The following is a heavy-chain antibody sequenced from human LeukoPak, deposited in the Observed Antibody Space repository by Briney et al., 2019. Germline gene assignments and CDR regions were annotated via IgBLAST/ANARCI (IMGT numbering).Heavy chain of an antibody. V-gene: IGHV4-34*01. CDR3: ARRGEWIVWNFDY. D-gene: IGHD2-21*01. Sequence: PSDTLSLTCAVNGGSFSGYYWSWNRQSPEQGLVWIGEINYSGSTIYNPSLKSRVTMSMDTTKKRFSLELTSVTAADTAVYYCARRGEWIVWNFDYWGQGSLVTVSS. J-gene: IGHJ4*02. CDR2: INYSGST. CDR1: GGSFSGYY.